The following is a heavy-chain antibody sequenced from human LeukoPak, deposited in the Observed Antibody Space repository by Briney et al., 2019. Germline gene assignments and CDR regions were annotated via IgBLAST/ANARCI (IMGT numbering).Heavy chain of an antibody. CDR1: GXTFSRYG. Sequence: PGRSLRLSCAASGXTFSRYGMHWVRQAPGKGLEWVAVISPAGSSRYHADSVEGRFTISRDNSMNTLYLRMNSLRPEDTAVYYCAKEIHDYGAVDYWGQGTLVTVSS. J-gene: IGHJ4*02. D-gene: IGHD4-17*01. CDR3: AKEIHDYGAVDY. V-gene: IGHV3-30*18. CDR2: ISPAGSSR.